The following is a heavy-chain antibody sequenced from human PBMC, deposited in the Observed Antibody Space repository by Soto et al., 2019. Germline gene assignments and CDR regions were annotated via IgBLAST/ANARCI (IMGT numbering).Heavy chain of an antibody. CDR2: IYYSGST. J-gene: IGHJ5*02. CDR3: ARDSLNNWFDP. V-gene: IGHV4-59*01. Sequence: ASETLSLTCTVSGGSITSYYWTWIRQPPGKGLEWIGYIYYSGSTSYNPSLKSRVTISVDTSKNQFSLKLTSVTAADTAVYYCARDSLNNWFDPWGQGTLVTVSS. CDR1: GGSITSYY.